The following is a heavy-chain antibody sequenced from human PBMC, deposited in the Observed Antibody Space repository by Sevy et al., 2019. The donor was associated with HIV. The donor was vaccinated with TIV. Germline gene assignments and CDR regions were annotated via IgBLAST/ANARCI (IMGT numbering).Heavy chain of an antibody. J-gene: IGHJ3*02. V-gene: IGHV3-53*01. Sequence: GGSLRLSCAASGFSVSNSYMSWVRQAPGKGLQWVSVIYSGDSTYYTDSVKGRFTISRDNSKITLYLQMNSLRADDTAVYYCARLSVYYYDTSGYYTTGHAFDIWGQGTMVTVSS. CDR3: ARLSVYYYDTSGYYTTGHAFDI. D-gene: IGHD3-22*01. CDR1: GFSVSNSY. CDR2: IYSGDST.